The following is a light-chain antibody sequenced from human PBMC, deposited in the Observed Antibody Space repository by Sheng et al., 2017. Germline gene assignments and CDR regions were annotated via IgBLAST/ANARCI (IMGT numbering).Light chain of an antibody. Sequence: QSALTQPPSASGSPGQSVAISCTGTSSDVGGYNYVSWYQHHPGKAPKLMIYEVTNRPSGVSNRFSGSKSGNTASLTISGLQAEDEADYYCSSYTSSTHVVFGGGTKLTVL. J-gene: IGLJ2*01. CDR1: SSDVGGYNY. CDR2: EVT. V-gene: IGLV2-14*01. CDR3: SSYTSSTHVV.